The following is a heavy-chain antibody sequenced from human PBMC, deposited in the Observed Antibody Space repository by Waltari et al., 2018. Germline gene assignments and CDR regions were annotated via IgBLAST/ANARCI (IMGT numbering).Heavy chain of an antibody. CDR1: GYTFTAYY. J-gene: IGHJ4*02. CDR3: WQKQLERPIDY. Sequence: EVQLLQSGTVVKKRGSTVRISCEASGYTFTAYYMHWVQQAPGKGVECMGRVDPENGEKIHAEKGKGRVTITADTTTDTADMGLRRLGDEDTDVYYCWQKQLERPIDYWGQGTLVTVSS. CDR2: VDPENGEK. D-gene: IGHD6-13*01. V-gene: IGHV1-69-2*01.